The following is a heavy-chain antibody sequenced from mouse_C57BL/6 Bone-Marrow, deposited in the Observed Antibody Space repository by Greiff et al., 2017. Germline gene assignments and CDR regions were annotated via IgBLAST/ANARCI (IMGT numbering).Heavy chain of an antibody. CDR2: IRLKSDNYAT. CDR3: SSLAY. V-gene: IGHV6-3*01. J-gene: IGHJ3*01. CDR1: GFTFSNYW. Sequence: DVQLVESGGGLVQPGGSMKLSCVASGFTFSNYWMNWVRQSPEKGLEWVAQIRLKSDNYATHYAESVKGRFTISRDDSKSSVYLQMNNLRAEDTGIYYCSSLAYWGQGTLVTVSA.